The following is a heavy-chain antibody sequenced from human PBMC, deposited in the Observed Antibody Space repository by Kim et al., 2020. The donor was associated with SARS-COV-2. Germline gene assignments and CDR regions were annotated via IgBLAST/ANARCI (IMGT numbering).Heavy chain of an antibody. J-gene: IGHJ4*02. V-gene: IGHV3-23*01. CDR3: GKTENSYYDN. CDR1: EFTFKKYA. CDR2: ISPPGDST. D-gene: IGHD3-10*01. Sequence: GGSLRLSCAASEFTFKKYAMFWVCQAPGKGVEWVSSISPPGDSTYYIDSVKGRFSISRDNSKNTLVLNMNSMRVEDTAIYYCGKTENSYYDNWGQGTLVTVSS.